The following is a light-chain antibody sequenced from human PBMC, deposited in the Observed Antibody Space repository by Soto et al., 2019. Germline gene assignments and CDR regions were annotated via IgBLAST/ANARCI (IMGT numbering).Light chain of an antibody. Sequence: IQITQSPGSLSASVVGTVNLTFRASQSISSYLNWYQQKPGKAPKLLIYAASSLQSGVPSRFSGSGSGTDFTLTISRLEPEDFAVYYCQQYGSSLTFGRGTKVDIK. CDR2: AAS. J-gene: IGKJ4*01. CDR1: QSISSY. V-gene: IGKV1-39*01. CDR3: QQYGSSLT.